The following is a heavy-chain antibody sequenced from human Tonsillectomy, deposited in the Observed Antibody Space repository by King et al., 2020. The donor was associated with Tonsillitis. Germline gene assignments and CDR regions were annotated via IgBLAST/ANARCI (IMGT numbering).Heavy chain of an antibody. CDR1: GYTFTGYY. CDR3: ARVYGGSYPYYFDY. V-gene: IGHV1-2*02. D-gene: IGHD1-26*01. Sequence: VQLVESGAEVKKPGASVKVSCKASGYTFTGYYVHWVRQAPGQGLEWMGWINPNSGGTYYAQKFQGSVTMTRDTSISTAYMDLRRLRSDDTAVYYCARVYGGSYPYYFDYWGQGTLVTVSS. J-gene: IGHJ4*02. CDR2: INPNSGGT.